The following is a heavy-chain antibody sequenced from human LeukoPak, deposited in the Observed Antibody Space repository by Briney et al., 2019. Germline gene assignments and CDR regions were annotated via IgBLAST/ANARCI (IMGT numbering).Heavy chain of an antibody. V-gene: IGHV4-59*08. Sequence: SETLSLTCTVSGGSITSNYWTWIRQPPGKGLEWIGYIHYTGSTNYNPSLKSRVTISVDTSKIQFSLKLSSVTAADTAVYYCARREYDILYFDYWGQGTLVTVSS. CDR2: IHYTGST. D-gene: IGHD3-9*01. CDR1: GGSITSNY. CDR3: ARREYDILYFDY. J-gene: IGHJ4*02.